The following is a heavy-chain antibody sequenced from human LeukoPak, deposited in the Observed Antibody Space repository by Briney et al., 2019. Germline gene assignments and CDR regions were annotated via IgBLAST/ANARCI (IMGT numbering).Heavy chain of an antibody. CDR3: ARSLAGPRLLWFGELPPHYYYGMDV. CDR1: GYTFTNYF. D-gene: IGHD3-10*01. Sequence: ASVKVSCKASGYTFTNYFMHWVRQAPGQGLEWMGGIIPIFGTANYAQKFQGRVTITADESTSTAYMELSSPRSEDTAVYYCARSLAGPRLLWFGELPPHYYYGMDVWGQGTTVTVSS. CDR2: IIPIFGTA. V-gene: IGHV1-69*13. J-gene: IGHJ6*02.